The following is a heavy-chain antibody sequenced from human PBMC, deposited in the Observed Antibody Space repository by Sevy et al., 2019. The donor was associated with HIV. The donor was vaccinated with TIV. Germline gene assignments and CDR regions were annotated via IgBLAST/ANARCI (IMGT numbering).Heavy chain of an antibody. CDR1: GYSISSGYY. V-gene: IGHV4-38-2*02. CDR3: ARDLSSGWPDYYYYYMDV. Sequence: SETLSLTCAVSGYSISSGYYWGWILQPPGKGLEWIGSIYHSGSTYYNPSLKSRVTISVDTSKNQFSLKLSSVTAADTAVYYCARDLSSGWPDYYYYYMDVWGKGTTVTVSS. J-gene: IGHJ6*03. D-gene: IGHD6-19*01. CDR2: IYHSGST.